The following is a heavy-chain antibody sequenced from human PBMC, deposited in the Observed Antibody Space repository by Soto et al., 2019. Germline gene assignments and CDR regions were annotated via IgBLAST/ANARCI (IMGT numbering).Heavy chain of an antibody. CDR3: ASRGYCSSTSCYGVYFDY. V-gene: IGHV4-34*01. CDR1: GGSFSGYY. Sequence: SETLSLTCAVYGGSFSGYYWSWIRQPPGKGLEWIGEINHSGSTNYNPSLKSRVTISVDTSKNQFSLKLSSVTAADTAVYYCASRGYCSSTSCYGVYFDYWGQGTLVTVSS. J-gene: IGHJ4*02. D-gene: IGHD2-2*01. CDR2: INHSGST.